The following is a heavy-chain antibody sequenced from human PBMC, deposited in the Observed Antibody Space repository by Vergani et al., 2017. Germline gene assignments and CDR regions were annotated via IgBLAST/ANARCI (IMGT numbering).Heavy chain of an antibody. CDR2: INHSGST. D-gene: IGHD2-8*01. CDR1: GGSFSGYY. CDR3: ARETRYCTNGVCYNWFDP. V-gene: IGHV4-34*01. Sequence: QVQLQQWGAGLLKPSETLSLTCAVYGGSFSGYYWSWIRQPPGKGLEWIGEINHSGSTNYNPSLKSRVTISVDTSKNQFSLKLSSVTAADTAVYYCARETRYCTNGVCYNWFDPWGQGTLVTVSS. J-gene: IGHJ5*02.